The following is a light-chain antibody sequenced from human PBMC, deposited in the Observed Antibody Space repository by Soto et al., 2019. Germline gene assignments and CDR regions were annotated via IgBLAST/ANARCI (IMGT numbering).Light chain of an antibody. CDR3: QQYNNWPPYT. V-gene: IGKV3-15*01. J-gene: IGKJ2*01. CDR2: GAS. CDR1: QSVSSN. Sequence: EIVMTQSPATLSVSPGERATLSCRASQSVSSNLAWYQQKPGQAPRLLIYGASTRATGIPARFSGSGSGIEFTLTISSLKSEDFAVYYCQQYNNWPPYTFGQGTKVDIK.